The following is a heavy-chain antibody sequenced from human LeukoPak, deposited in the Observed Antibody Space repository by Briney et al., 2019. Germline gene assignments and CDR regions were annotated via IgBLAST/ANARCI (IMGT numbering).Heavy chain of an antibody. CDR2: IYYSVST. D-gene: IGHD1-26*01. CDR1: GGSISSYY. Sequence: SESLSLTCTVSGGSISSYYWSWIRQPPGKGLEWEGYIYYSVSTNYNPSLKSGVTISVDTSKNQFSLKLGSVTAADTAVYYCAREVGSRIFDYWGQGTLVTVSS. J-gene: IGHJ4*02. V-gene: IGHV4-59*01. CDR3: AREVGSRIFDY.